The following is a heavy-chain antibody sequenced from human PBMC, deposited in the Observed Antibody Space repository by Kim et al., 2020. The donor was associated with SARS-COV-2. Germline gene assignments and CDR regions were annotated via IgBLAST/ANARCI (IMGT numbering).Heavy chain of an antibody. V-gene: IGHV3-7*01. CDR3: ARGSSTFSYYDFWSGYGAWNYCGMDG. D-gene: IGHD3-3*01. CDR1: GFTFSSYW. CDR2: IKQDGSEK. J-gene: IGHJ6*02. Sequence: GGSLRLSCAASGFTFSSYWMSWVRQAPGKGLEWVANIKQDGSEKYYVDSVKGRFTISRDNAKNSLYLQMNSLRAEDTAVYYCARGSSTFSYYDFWSGYGAWNYCGMDGWGQGTTVTVSS.